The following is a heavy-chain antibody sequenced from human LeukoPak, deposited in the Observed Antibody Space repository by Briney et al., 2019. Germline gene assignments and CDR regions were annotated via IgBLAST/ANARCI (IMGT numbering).Heavy chain of an antibody. CDR3: AKGSVPVVAMNAFEI. CDR2: ISGSGGST. CDR1: GFTFSSYA. Sequence: GGSLRPSCAASGFTFSSYAMSWVRQAPGKGLEWVSAISGSGGSTYYADSVKGRFTISRDNSKNTLYLQMNSLRAEDTAVYYCAKGSVPVVAMNAFEIWGQGTMVTVSS. V-gene: IGHV3-23*01. J-gene: IGHJ3*02. D-gene: IGHD2-2*01.